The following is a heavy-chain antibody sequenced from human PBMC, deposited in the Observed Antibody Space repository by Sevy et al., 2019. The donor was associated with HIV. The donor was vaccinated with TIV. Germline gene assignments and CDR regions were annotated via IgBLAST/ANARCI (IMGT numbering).Heavy chain of an antibody. Sequence: GGSLRLSCTVSGFTFGDYTLSWVRQAPGKGLEWVAFIRGKPYGGTTEYAASVKGRFTISRDDSKSIAYLQMNSLKTEDTAAYYCTRVEGAADWGMDVWGQGTTVTVSS. CDR1: GFTFGDYT. D-gene: IGHD1-26*01. CDR2: IRGKPYGGTT. J-gene: IGHJ6*02. CDR3: TRVEGAADWGMDV. V-gene: IGHV3-49*04.